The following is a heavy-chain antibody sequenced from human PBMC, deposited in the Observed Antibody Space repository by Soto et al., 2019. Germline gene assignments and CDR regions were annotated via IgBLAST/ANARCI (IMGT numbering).Heavy chain of an antibody. Sequence: QVQLVQSGAEVKKPGASVKVSCKASGYIFNRYVMHWVRQAPGQRPEWMGWIDAGNGKTKYSEKFQGRVTITRDTSASTAYMELTTLRSEDTAVYYCARRRGWYDYWGQGTQVIVSS. V-gene: IGHV1-3*01. CDR1: GYIFNRYV. J-gene: IGHJ4*02. CDR3: ARRRGWYDY. CDR2: IDAGNGKT. D-gene: IGHD6-19*01.